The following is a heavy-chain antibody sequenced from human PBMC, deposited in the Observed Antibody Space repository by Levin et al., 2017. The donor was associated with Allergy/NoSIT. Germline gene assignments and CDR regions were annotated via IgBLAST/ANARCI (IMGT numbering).Heavy chain of an antibody. D-gene: IGHD2-15*01. CDR1: GFTFSTYS. CDR2: ISSSSTYI. Sequence: GGSLRLSCVASGFTFSTYSMIWVRQAPGKGLEWVSSISSSSTYIYYADSVKGRFTISRDNAKNSLYLQMNSLRAEDTAVYYCARGYCSGGSCYAFDYWGQGTLVTVSS. V-gene: IGHV3-21*01. CDR3: ARGYCSGGSCYAFDY. J-gene: IGHJ4*02.